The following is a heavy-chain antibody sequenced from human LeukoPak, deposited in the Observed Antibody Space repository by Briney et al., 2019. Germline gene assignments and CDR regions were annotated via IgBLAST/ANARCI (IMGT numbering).Heavy chain of an antibody. J-gene: IGHJ6*02. CDR1: GFTFSTFE. CDR2: ISSRESTK. CDR3: ARYCSTTSCHFYGMDV. V-gene: IGHV3-48*03. Sequence: GGSLRLSCAASGFTFSTFEMTWVRQAPGKGLEWVSCISSRESTKYYADSVKGRFTISRDNAKNAVYLQMNSLRAEDTAVYYCARYCSTTSCHFYGMDVWGRGTSVTVSS. D-gene: IGHD2-2*01.